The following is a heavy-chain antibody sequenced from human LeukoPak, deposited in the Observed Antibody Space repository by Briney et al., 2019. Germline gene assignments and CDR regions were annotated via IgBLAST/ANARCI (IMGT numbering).Heavy chain of an antibody. V-gene: IGHV3-23*01. D-gene: IGHD4-17*01. J-gene: IGHJ4*02. CDR2: ISGSGGST. CDR1: GFTFSSYA. CDR3: AETYGDGTTVDY. Sequence: GGSLRLSCAASGFTFSSYAMSWVRQAPGKGLEWVSAISGSGGSTYYADSVKGRFTISRDNSKNTLYLQMNSLRAEDTAVYYCAETYGDGTTVDYWGQGTLVTVSS.